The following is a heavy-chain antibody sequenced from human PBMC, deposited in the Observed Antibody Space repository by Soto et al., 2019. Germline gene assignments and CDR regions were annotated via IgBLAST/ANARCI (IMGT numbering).Heavy chain of an antibody. D-gene: IGHD6-19*01. J-gene: IGHJ4*02. CDR2: IYWDDDK. CDR1: GFSLSTSGVS. V-gene: IGHV2-5*02. Sequence: QITLKESGPPLVKPTQTLTLTCTFSGFSLSTSGVSVGWIRQPPGKALEWLALIYWDDDKRYSPSLKNRLTXTXXNSKNQVVLTMTNMDPVDTATYYCAHRPNGGWLDYWGQGTLVTVSS. CDR3: AHRPNGGWLDY.